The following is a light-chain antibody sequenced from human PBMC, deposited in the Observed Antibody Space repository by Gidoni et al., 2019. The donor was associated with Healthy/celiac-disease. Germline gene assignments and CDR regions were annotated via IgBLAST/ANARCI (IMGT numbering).Light chain of an antibody. J-gene: IGKJ2*01. CDR1: QDISNY. CDR2: DAS. Sequence: DIQMTQSPSSLSASVGDRVTITCQASQDISNYLNWYQQKPGKAPKLLIYDASNLETGVPSRFSGSGSGTDFTFTISSLQPEDIATYYCQQYDNLPPAHTFGQXTKLEIK. CDR3: QQYDNLPPAHT. V-gene: IGKV1-33*01.